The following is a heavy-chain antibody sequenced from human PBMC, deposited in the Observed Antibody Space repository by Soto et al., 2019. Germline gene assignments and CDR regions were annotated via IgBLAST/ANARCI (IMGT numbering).Heavy chain of an antibody. J-gene: IGHJ4*02. CDR2: INQDGGVT. CDR3: ARYYRGSGRYFFDY. Sequence: APGKGIEWVANINQDGGVTYYVDSVEGRFTISRDNTKDSLYLQMNSLRGEDTAIYYCARYYRGSGRYFFDYWGQRTPVTVSS. V-gene: IGHV3-7*03. D-gene: IGHD6-19*01.